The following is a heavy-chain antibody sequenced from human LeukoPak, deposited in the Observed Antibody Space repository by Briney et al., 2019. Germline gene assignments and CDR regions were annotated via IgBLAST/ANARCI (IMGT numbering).Heavy chain of an antibody. V-gene: IGHV3-21*01. CDR2: ISSSSSYI. CDR3: ARDSPWYSSSWISQAFDY. Sequence: GGSLRLSCAASGFTFSSYSMNWVRQAPGKGLEWVSSISSSSSYIYYADSVEGRFTISRDNAKNSLYLQMNSLRAEDTAVYYCARDSPWYSSSWISQAFDYWGQGTLVTVSS. J-gene: IGHJ4*02. CDR1: GFTFSSYS. D-gene: IGHD6-13*01.